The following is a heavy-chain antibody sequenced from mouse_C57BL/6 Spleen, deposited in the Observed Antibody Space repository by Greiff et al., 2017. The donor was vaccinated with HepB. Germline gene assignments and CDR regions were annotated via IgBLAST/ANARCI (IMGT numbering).Heavy chain of an antibody. V-gene: IGHV1-82*01. CDR2: IYPGDGDT. CDR1: GYAFSSSW. J-gene: IGHJ4*01. Sequence: QVQLKQSGPELVKPGASVKISCKASGYAFSSSWMNWVKQRPGKGLEWIGRIYPGDGDTNYNGKFKGKATLTADKSSSTAYMQLSSLTSEDSAVYCCARSTGSRTMDYWGQGTSVTVSS. CDR3: ARSTGSRTMDY. D-gene: IGHD1-1*01.